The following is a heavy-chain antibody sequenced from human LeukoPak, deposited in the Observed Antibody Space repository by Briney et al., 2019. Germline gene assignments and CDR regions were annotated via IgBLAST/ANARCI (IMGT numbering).Heavy chain of an antibody. CDR3: ARDIYEEDLPDY. J-gene: IGHJ4*02. CDR1: GYTLTSYG. D-gene: IGHD3-3*01. Sequence: ASVKVSCKASGYTLTSYGISWVRQAPGQGLEWMGWISAYNGNTNYAQKLQGRVTMTTDTSTSTAYMELRSLRSDDTAVYYCARDIYEEDLPDYWGQGTLVTVSS. CDR2: ISAYNGNT. V-gene: IGHV1-18*01.